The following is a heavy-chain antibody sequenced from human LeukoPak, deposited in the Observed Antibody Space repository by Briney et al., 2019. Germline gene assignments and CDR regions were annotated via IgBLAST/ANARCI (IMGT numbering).Heavy chain of an antibody. CDR2: IYTSGST. V-gene: IGHV4-61*02. J-gene: IGHJ4*02. CDR1: GGSISSGSYY. Sequence: PSQTLSLTCTVSGGSISSGSYYWSWIRQPAVKGLEWIGRIYTSGSTNYNPSLKSRVTISVDTSKNQFSLKLSSVTAADTAVYYCARDPGYVDYWGQGTLVTVSS. D-gene: IGHD3-10*01. CDR3: ARDPGYVDY.